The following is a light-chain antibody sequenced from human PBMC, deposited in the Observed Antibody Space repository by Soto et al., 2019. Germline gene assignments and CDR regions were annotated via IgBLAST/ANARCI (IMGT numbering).Light chain of an antibody. CDR3: QQYNNWPRT. V-gene: IGKV3-15*01. CDR2: GAS. J-gene: IGKJ1*01. CDR1: QSISSN. Sequence: EIVMTQSPATLSVSPGERATLSCRASQSISSNLVWYQQKFGQAPMLLIYGASTRATGIPARFSGSGSGTEFTLTISSLQSEDFAIYYCQQYNNWPRTFGQGTKVDIK.